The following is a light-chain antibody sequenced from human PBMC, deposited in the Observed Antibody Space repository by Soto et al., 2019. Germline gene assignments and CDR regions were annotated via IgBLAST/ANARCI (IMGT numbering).Light chain of an antibody. CDR3: GSWDSSLSAYV. V-gene: IGLV1-51*01. Sequence: QSVLTQPPSVSGAPGQRVTISCTGCSSNIGAGYDVHWYQQLPGTAPKLLIYDDDKRPSGIPDRFSGSKSGTSATLGITGFQTGDEADYYCGSWDSSLSAYVFGTGTKVTVL. CDR1: SSNIGAGYD. CDR2: DDD. J-gene: IGLJ1*01.